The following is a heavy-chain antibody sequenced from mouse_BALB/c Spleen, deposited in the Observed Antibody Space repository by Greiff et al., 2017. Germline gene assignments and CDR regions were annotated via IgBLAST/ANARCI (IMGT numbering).Heavy chain of an antibody. Sequence: EVMLVESGPGLVKPSQSLSLTCTVTGYSITSDYAWNWIRQFPGNKLEWMGYISYSGSTSYNPSLKSRISITRDTSKNQFFLQLNSVTTEDTATYYCARAYYGNLFAYWGQGTLVTVSA. J-gene: IGHJ3*01. V-gene: IGHV3-2*02. CDR2: ISYSGST. CDR1: GYSITSDYA. CDR3: ARAYYGNLFAY. D-gene: IGHD2-10*01.